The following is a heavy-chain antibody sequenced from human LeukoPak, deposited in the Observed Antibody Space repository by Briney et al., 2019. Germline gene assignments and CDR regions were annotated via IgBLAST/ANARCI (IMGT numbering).Heavy chain of an antibody. V-gene: IGHV4-34*01. CDR3: ARGIGGDCYLGSCYYYYYGMDV. CDR1: GGSFSGYY. Sequence: SETLSLTCAVYGGSFSGYYWSWIRQPPGKGLEWIGEINHSGSTNYNPSLKSRVTISVDTSKNQFSLKLSSVTAADTAVYYCARGIGGDCYLGSCYYYYYGMDVWGQGTTVTVSS. CDR2: INHSGST. D-gene: IGHD2-21*02. J-gene: IGHJ6*02.